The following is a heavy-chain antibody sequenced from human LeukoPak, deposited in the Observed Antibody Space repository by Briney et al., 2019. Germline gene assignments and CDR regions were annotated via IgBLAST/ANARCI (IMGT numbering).Heavy chain of an antibody. CDR3: ARGQLVPPNWFDP. CDR1: GYTFTSYA. CDR2: ISAYNGDT. Sequence: ASVKVYCKASGYTFTSYAFSWVRQAPGQGLEWMGWISAYNGDTKFARKFQGRVTLTTDASTTIGYMELRSLTSDDTAVYYCARGQLVPPNWFDPWGQGTLVTVSS. J-gene: IGHJ5*02. D-gene: IGHD6-6*01. V-gene: IGHV1-18*01.